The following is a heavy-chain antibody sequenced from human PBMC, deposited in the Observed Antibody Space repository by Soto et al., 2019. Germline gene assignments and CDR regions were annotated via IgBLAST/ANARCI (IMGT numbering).Heavy chain of an antibody. CDR2: IYYSGST. D-gene: IGHD6-13*01. CDR3: ARHISSSWYRYYYYGMDV. Sequence: SETLSLTCTVSGGSISSSSYYWGWIRQPPGKGLEWIGSIYYSGSTYYNPSLKSRVTISVDTSKNQFSLKLSSVTAADTAVYYCARHISSSWYRYYYYGMDVWGQGTTVTVS. J-gene: IGHJ6*02. V-gene: IGHV4-39*01. CDR1: GGSISSSSYY.